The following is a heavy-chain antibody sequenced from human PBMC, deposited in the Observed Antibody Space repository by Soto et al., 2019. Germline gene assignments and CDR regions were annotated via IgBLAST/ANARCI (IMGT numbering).Heavy chain of an antibody. CDR1: RVAFSKFI. CDR3: AKVRYSTPMGYYYGMDD. D-gene: IGHD1-26*01. V-gene: IGHV1-69*13. Sequence: ASVKVSCKASRVAFSKFIVTWVRQAPGLGLEWVGGIIPIFGTANYAQKFQGRVTITADESTSTSYMEVNNLRSEDTAVYYCAKVRYSTPMGYYYGMDDWCQGTTVTVSS. CDR2: IIPIFGTA. J-gene: IGHJ6*02.